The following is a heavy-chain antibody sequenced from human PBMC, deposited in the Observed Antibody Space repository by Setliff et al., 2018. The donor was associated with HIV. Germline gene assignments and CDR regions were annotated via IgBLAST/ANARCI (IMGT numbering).Heavy chain of an antibody. CDR2: ISPGSVYL. V-gene: IGHV3-21*06. D-gene: IGHD1-1*01. CDR1: GFSFSDSA. CDR3: AKPTPGLYPRSFDV. J-gene: IGHJ3*01. Sequence: PGGSLRLSCSASGFSFSDSAIHWVRQASGKGLEWVSSISPGSVYLNYADSMKGRVTISRDNAKNSLYLQMNSLRAEDTAVYYCAKPTPGLYPRSFDVWGQGTMVTVSS.